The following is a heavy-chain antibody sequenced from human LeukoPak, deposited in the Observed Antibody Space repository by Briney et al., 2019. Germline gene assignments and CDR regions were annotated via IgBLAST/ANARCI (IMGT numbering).Heavy chain of an antibody. V-gene: IGHV3-30*02. CDR3: AKAVIPYAYQGTYYMDV. CDR1: GFTFSSFG. CDR2: IRYDESKT. Sequence: PGGSLRLSCAASGFTFSSFGMHWVRQAPGEGLEWVAFIRYDESKTFYADSVKGRFTISRDNSKNTVYLQMNSLRAEDTALYYCAKAVIPYAYQGTYYMDVWGKGTTVTVSS. D-gene: IGHD3-16*01. J-gene: IGHJ6*03.